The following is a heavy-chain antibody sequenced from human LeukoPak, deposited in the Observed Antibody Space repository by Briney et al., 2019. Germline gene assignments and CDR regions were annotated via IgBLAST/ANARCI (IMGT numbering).Heavy chain of an antibody. Sequence: GGSLRLSCAASGFTFSSHGMHWVRQAPGKGLEWVAVIWYDGSNKYYGDSVEGRFTISRDNSKNTLYLHMNSLRAEDTAVYYCTRDMHSHYFDFWGQGTLVTVSS. V-gene: IGHV3-33*01. CDR3: TRDMHSHYFDF. CDR1: GFTFSSHG. J-gene: IGHJ4*02. D-gene: IGHD2-2*01. CDR2: IWYDGSNK.